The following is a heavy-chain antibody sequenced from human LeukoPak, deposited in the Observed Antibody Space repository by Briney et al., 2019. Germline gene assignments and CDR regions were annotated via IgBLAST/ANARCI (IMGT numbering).Heavy chain of an antibody. V-gene: IGHV3-23*01. Sequence: GGSLRLSCAASGFTFSNRSMSWVRQAPGRGLEWVSTIGASDGTTYYADSVKGRFTISRDNSKNTLYLQMNSLRAEDTAIYYCAKLLPNWGQGTLVTVSS. J-gene: IGHJ4*02. CDR1: GFTFSNRS. CDR2: IGASDGTT. CDR3: AKLLPN.